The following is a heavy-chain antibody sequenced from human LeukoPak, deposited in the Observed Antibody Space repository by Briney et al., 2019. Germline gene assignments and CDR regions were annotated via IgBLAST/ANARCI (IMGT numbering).Heavy chain of an antibody. CDR1: GFTFSTYS. Sequence: PGGSLRLSCAASGFTFSTYSMNWVRQAPGKGLEWVSSISGTSSYIYYADSVKGRFTISRENAKNSLYLQMNSLRAGDTAVYYCARSRPVLLWFGEFNDAFDIWGQGTMVTVSS. D-gene: IGHD3-10*01. V-gene: IGHV3-21*01. J-gene: IGHJ3*02. CDR3: ARSRPVLLWFGEFNDAFDI. CDR2: ISGTSSYI.